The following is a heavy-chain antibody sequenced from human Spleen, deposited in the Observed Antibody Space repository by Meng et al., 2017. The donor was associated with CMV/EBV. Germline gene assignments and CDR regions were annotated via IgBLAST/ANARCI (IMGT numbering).Heavy chain of an antibody. J-gene: IGHJ4*02. CDR3: ARYVAARPHRSFDY. Sequence: GGSLRLSCAASGFTVSSYAMHWVRQAPGKGLEWVAVISYDGSNKYYADSVKGRFTISRDNSKNTLYLQMNSLRAEDTAVYYCARYVAARPHRSFDYWGQGTLVTVSS. D-gene: IGHD6-6*01. CDR1: GFTVSSYA. V-gene: IGHV3-30*04. CDR2: ISYDGSNK.